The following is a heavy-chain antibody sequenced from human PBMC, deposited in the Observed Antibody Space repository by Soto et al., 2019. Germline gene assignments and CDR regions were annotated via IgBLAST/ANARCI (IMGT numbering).Heavy chain of an antibody. CDR1: GGSITNYY. CDR2: IKYNGDS. CDR3: ARHGFGSLHGLVDV. J-gene: IGHJ6*02. D-gene: IGHD3-10*01. Sequence: QVQLQESGPGLVKPSETLSLTCTVSGGSITNYYCSWFRQPPGKGLEWIGYIKYNGDSAYNLSLKWRVTMSMDTSKTQFSLMLESVTATDTAVYYCARHGFGSLHGLVDVWGQGTTVIVSS. V-gene: IGHV4-59*08.